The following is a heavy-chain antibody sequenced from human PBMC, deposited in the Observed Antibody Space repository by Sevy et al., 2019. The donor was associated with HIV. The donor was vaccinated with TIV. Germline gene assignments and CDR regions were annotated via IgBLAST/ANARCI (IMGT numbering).Heavy chain of an antibody. J-gene: IGHJ4*02. CDR2: ISDSGDST. D-gene: IGHD3-10*01. CDR3: AKVGTMVQGAAPFDY. Sequence: GGSLRLSCAASGFTFSSYAMSWVRQAPGKGLEWVSAISDSGDSTDYANSVKGRFTISRDNSKNTLYLQMNSLRDEETAVYYCAKVGTMVQGAAPFDYWGQGTLVTVSS. CDR1: GFTFSSYA. V-gene: IGHV3-23*01.